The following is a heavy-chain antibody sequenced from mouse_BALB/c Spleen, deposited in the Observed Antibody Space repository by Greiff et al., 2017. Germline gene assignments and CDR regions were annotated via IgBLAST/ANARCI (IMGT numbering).Heavy chain of an antibody. CDR3: ARSKLGPYYFDY. CDR1: GFNIKDTY. V-gene: IGHV14-3*02. Sequence: EVQVVESGAELVKPGASVKLSCTASGFNIKDTYMHWVKQRPEQGLEWIGRIDPANGNTKYDPKFQGKATITADTSSNTAYLQLSSLTSEDTAVYYCARSKLGPYYFDYWGQGTTLTVSS. CDR2: IDPANGNT. D-gene: IGHD4-1*01. J-gene: IGHJ2*01.